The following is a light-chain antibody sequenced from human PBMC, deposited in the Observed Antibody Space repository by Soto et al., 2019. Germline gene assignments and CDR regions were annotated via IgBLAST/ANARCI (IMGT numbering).Light chain of an antibody. V-gene: IGKV2-24*01. CDR3: MQATQFPHT. Sequence: DIVMTQTPLSSPVTLGQPASISCRSSQSLLDSDGDTYLSWLQQRPGQPPRLLIYKTSSRSSGVPDRFSGSGAGTDFTLKISRVEVEDVGVYYCMQATQFPHTFGQGTKLEI. J-gene: IGKJ2*01. CDR1: QSLLDSDGDTY. CDR2: KTS.